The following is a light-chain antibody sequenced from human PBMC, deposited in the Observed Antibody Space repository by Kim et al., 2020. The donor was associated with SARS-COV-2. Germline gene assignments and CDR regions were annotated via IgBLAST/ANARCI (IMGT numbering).Light chain of an antibody. Sequence: DIIMTQSPATLSVSPGERATLSCRASHFISRNLAWYQQQPGQAPRLLIYGASTRATGIPARFSGSGSGTEFTLTISSLQSEDFAVYYCHQYNDWHTFGQGTKLEI. CDR3: HQYNDWHT. CDR1: HFISRN. CDR2: GAS. J-gene: IGKJ2*01. V-gene: IGKV3D-15*01.